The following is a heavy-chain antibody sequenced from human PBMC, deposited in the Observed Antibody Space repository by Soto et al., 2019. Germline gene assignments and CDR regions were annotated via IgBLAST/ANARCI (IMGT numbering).Heavy chain of an antibody. V-gene: IGHV1-18*04. Sequence: GASVKVSCKASGYTFTSYGISWVRQAPGQGLEWMGWISAYNGNTNYAQKLQGRVTMTTDTSTSTAYMELRSLRSDDTAVYYCARYRFLEWLSWFDPWGQGTLVTVSS. CDR2: ISAYNGNT. J-gene: IGHJ5*02. CDR1: GYTFTSYG. D-gene: IGHD3-3*01. CDR3: ARYRFLEWLSWFDP.